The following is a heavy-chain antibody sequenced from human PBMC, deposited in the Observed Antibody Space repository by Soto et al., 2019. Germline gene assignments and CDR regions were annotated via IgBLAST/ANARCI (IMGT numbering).Heavy chain of an antibody. D-gene: IGHD2-15*01. J-gene: IGHJ4*02. CDR3: ARSLVVVAAYFDY. V-gene: IGHV4-30-4*01. CDR2: IYYSGST. Sequence: XLSLTCTFSGGXISSGDDYWSWIRQPPGKGLEWIVYIYYSGSTYSNPSLKSRVTISVDTSKNQFSLKLSSVTATDTAVYYCARSLVVVAAYFDYWGQGTLGTVSS. CDR1: GGXISSGDDY.